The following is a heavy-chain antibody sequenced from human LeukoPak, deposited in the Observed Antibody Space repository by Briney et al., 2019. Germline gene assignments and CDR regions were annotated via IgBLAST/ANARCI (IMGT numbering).Heavy chain of an antibody. V-gene: IGHV3-33*06. CDR2: IWYDGSNK. Sequence: GGSLRLSCAASGFNFSSFVMHWVRQAPGKGLEWVAVIWYDGSNKYYADSVKGRFTISRDNSKNTLSLQMNSLRVEDTAIYYCAKDIQLSTWGLGTMVTVSS. J-gene: IGHJ3*01. CDR1: GFNFSSFV. CDR3: AKDIQLST. D-gene: IGHD3-16*02.